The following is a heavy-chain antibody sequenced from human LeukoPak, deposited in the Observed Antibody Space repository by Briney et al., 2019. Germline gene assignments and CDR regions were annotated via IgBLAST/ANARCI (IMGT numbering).Heavy chain of an antibody. Sequence: PGGSLRLSCAASGFTFSSYAMSWVRQAPGKGLEWVSAISGSGGSTYYADSVKGRFTISRDNSKNTLYLQMNSLRAEDTAVYYCARDRVYPRYYFDYWGQGTLVTVSS. D-gene: IGHD6-13*01. J-gene: IGHJ4*02. CDR3: ARDRVYPRYYFDY. V-gene: IGHV3-23*01. CDR1: GFTFSSYA. CDR2: ISGSGGST.